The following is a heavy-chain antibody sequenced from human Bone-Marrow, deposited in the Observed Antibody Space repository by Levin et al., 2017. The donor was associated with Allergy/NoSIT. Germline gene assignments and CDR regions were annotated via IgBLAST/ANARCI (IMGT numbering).Heavy chain of an antibody. J-gene: IGHJ4*02. CDR2: INHSGTT. CDR1: GGAFSGYY. Sequence: SQTLSLTCAVSGGAFSGYYWTWIRQSPGKGLEWIGEINHSGTTTYNPSLKSRVTLSVDTSNNQFSLKLTSVTAADTAVYYCASRFCSSTSCDFDYWGQGTLVTVSP. V-gene: IGHV4-34*01. D-gene: IGHD2-2*01. CDR3: ASRFCSSTSCDFDY.